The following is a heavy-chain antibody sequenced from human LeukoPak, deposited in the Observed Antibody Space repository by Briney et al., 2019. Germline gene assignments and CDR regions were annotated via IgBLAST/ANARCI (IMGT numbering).Heavy chain of an antibody. J-gene: IGHJ3*02. Sequence: GGSLRLSCAASGFTFSSYAMHWVRQAPGKGLEWVAVMSYDGSSKYYADSVKGRFTISRDNSKNTLYVQMNSLRAEDTAVYYCAREGGGYSSPRNAFDIWGQGTMVTVSS. V-gene: IGHV3-30-3*01. D-gene: IGHD6-19*01. CDR3: AREGGGYSSPRNAFDI. CDR1: GFTFSSYA. CDR2: MSYDGSSK.